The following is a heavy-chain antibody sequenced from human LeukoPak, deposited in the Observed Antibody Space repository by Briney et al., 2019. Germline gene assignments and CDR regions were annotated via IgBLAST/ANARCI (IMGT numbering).Heavy chain of an antibody. D-gene: IGHD3-10*01. CDR1: GGSISSGGYY. V-gene: IGHV4-31*03. CDR2: IYYSGST. J-gene: IGHJ5*02. Sequence: PSETLSLTCTVSGGSISSGGYYWSWIRQHPGKGLEWIGYIYYSGSTYYNPSLKSRVTISVDTSKNRFSLRLTSVTAADTAVYYCAGGTPHYYGSGSYYIRRFDPWGQGTLVTVSS. CDR3: AGGTPHYYGSGSYYIRRFDP.